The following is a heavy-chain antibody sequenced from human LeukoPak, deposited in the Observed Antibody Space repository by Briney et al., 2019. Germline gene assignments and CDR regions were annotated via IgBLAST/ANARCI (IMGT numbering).Heavy chain of an antibody. Sequence: GESLKISCKGSGYSFISYWIGWVRQMPGKGLELMGIIYPADSDTRYSPSFQGQVTISADKSISTAYLQWSSLKASDTAMYYCARGQLLYGGNSNAFDVWGQGTMVTVSS. V-gene: IGHV5-51*01. J-gene: IGHJ3*01. D-gene: IGHD4-23*01. CDR3: ARGQLLYGGNSNAFDV. CDR1: GYSFISYW. CDR2: IYPADSDT.